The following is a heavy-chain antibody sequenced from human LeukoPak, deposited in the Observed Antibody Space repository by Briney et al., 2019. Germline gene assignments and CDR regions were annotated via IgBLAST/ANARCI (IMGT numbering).Heavy chain of an antibody. Sequence: ASVKVPCKASGYTFTGYYMHWVRQAPGQGLEWMGWINPNSGGTNYAQKFQGRVTMTRDTSISTAYMELSRLRSDDTAVYYCARVGKDFWSDYVYYYYYMDVWGKGTTVTVSS. D-gene: IGHD3-3*01. V-gene: IGHV1-2*02. J-gene: IGHJ6*03. CDR1: GYTFTGYY. CDR2: INPNSGGT. CDR3: ARVGKDFWSDYVYYYYYMDV.